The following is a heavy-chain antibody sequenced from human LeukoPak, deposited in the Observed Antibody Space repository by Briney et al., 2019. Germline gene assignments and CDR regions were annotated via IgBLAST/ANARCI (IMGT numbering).Heavy chain of an antibody. J-gene: IGHJ6*02. CDR3: ARDHDSSGYLNLYYYGMDV. Sequence: ASVKVSCTASGYTFTSYGISWVRQAPGQGLEWMGWISAYNGNTNYAQKLQGRVTMTTDTSTSTAYMELRSLRSDDTAVYYCARDHDSSGYLNLYYYGMDVWGQGTTVTVSS. D-gene: IGHD3-22*01. CDR1: GYTFTSYG. CDR2: ISAYNGNT. V-gene: IGHV1-18*01.